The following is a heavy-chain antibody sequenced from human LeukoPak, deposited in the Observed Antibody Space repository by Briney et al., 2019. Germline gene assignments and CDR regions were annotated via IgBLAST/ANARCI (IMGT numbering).Heavy chain of an antibody. CDR1: GFTFSSYW. CDR2: INHNGNVN. J-gene: IGHJ6*02. Sequence: GGSLRLPCAASGFTFSSYWMNWARQAPGKGLEWVASINHNGNVNYYVDSVKGRFTISRDNAKNSLYLQMSNLRAEDTAVYFRARGGGLDVWGQGATVTVSS. D-gene: IGHD3-16*01. V-gene: IGHV3-7*03. CDR3: ARGGGLDV.